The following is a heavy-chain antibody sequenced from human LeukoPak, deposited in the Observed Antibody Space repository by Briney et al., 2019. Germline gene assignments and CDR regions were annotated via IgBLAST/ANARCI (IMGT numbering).Heavy chain of an antibody. CDR3: ARRPDYGGTPTFDY. D-gene: IGHD4-23*01. Sequence: GGSLRLSCAASGVTVSSNYMSWVRQALGKGLEWASVLYSDGSTYYADSVKGRFTISRDNSKNTLYLQMNSLRAEDTAVYFCARRPDYGGTPTFDYWGQGTLDTVSS. CDR1: GVTVSSNY. CDR2: LYSDGST. V-gene: IGHV3-66*01. J-gene: IGHJ4*02.